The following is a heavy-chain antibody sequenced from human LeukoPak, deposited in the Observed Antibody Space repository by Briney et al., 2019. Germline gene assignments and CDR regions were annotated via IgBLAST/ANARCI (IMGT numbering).Heavy chain of an antibody. V-gene: IGHV3-9*02. CDR1: GFTSDDYA. CDR2: ISWNSGSI. J-gene: IGHJ4*02. D-gene: IGHD3-10*01. CDR3: AKDMVRGNSAGFDY. Sequence: QPGGSLRLSCAASGFTSDDYAMHWVRQAPGKGLEWVSGISWNSGSIGYADSVKGRFTISRDNAKNSLYLQMNSLRAEDTALYYCAKDMVRGNSAGFDYWGQGTLVTVSS.